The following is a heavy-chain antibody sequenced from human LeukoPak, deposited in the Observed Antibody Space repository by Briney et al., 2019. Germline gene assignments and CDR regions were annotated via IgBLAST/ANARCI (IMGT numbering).Heavy chain of an antibody. Sequence: SETLSLTCTVSGSSIGSSSFYWGWIRQPPGQGLEWIETINYSGDTYYNPSLKSRVTISVDSSRNQFSLKLSSVTAADTAVYYCVRLQAVTGNFDYWGQGALVTVSS. CDR1: GSSIGSSSFY. J-gene: IGHJ4*02. D-gene: IGHD1-20*01. V-gene: IGHV4-39*07. CDR2: INYSGDT. CDR3: VRLQAVTGNFDY.